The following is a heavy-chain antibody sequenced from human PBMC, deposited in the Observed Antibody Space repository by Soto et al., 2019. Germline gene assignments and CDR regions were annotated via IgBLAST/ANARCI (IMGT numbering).Heavy chain of an antibody. J-gene: IGHJ4*02. V-gene: IGHV4-59*01. CDR2: IYYSGST. Sequence: SETLSLTCSVSGGSIISYYWSWSRQPPGKGLEWIGYIYYSGSTNYNPSLKSRVTISVDTSKNQFSLKLSSVTAADTAVYYCARGSTIFGVASRGAVFDYWGQGTLVTVPS. CDR3: ARGSTIFGVASRGAVFDY. D-gene: IGHD3-3*01. CDR1: GGSIISYY.